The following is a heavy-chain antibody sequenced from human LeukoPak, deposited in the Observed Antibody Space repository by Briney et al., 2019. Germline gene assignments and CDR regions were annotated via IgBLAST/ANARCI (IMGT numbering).Heavy chain of an antibody. Sequence: SETLSLTCTASGGSISITNYYWGWIRQPPGKGLEWIGNIYYSGSTYYNPSLKSRVTISVDTSKNQFSLKLSSVTAADTAVYYCARHIPGFDYWGQGTLVTVSS. CDR2: IYYSGST. D-gene: IGHD1-14*01. CDR3: ARHIPGFDY. V-gene: IGHV4-39*01. CDR1: GGSISITNYY. J-gene: IGHJ4*02.